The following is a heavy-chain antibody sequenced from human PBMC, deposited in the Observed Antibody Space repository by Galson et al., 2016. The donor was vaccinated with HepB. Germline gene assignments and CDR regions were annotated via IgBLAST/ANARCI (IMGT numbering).Heavy chain of an antibody. CDR3: AIPRGYRYSMDV. CDR2: ISSGGSR. CDR1: GLTVSANY. V-gene: IGHV3-53*04. D-gene: IGHD5-18*01. Sequence: SLRLSCAASGLTVSANYMSWVRQAPGKGLEWVSVISSGGSRYYADFVKGRCTISRHNSNNTLYLQMNSLRPEDQAVYFCAIPRGYRYSMDVWGQGTTVTVSS. J-gene: IGHJ6*02.